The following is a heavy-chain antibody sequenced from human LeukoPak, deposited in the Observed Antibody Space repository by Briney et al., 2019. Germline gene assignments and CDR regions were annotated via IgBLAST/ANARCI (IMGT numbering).Heavy chain of an antibody. CDR2: IYSGGST. V-gene: IGHV3-53*01. D-gene: IGHD3-10*01. CDR3: ARDHHPTMSGGAFDY. J-gene: IGHJ4*02. Sequence: GGSLRLSCAASGFTVSSNYMSWVRQAPGKGLEWVSVIYSGGSTYYADSVKGRFTISRDNSKNTLYLQMNSLRAEDTAVYYCARDHHPTMSGGAFDYWGQGTLVTVSS. CDR1: GFTVSSNY.